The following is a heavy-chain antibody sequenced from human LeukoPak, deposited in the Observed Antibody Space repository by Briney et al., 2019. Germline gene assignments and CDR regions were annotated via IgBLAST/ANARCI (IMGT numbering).Heavy chain of an antibody. CDR1: GYTFTSYY. D-gene: IGHD2-2*01. Sequence: ASVKVSCKASGYTFTSYYMHWVRQAPGQGLEWMGGIIPIFGTANYAQKFQGRVTITADESTSTAYMELSSLRSEDTAVYYCARVSLYCSSTSCYAYYFDYWGQGTLVTVSS. CDR3: ARVSLYCSSTSCYAYYFDY. J-gene: IGHJ4*02. V-gene: IGHV1-69*13. CDR2: IIPIFGTA.